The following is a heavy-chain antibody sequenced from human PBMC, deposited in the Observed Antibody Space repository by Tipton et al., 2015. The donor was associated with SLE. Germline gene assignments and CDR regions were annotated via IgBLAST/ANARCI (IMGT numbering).Heavy chain of an antibody. Sequence: TLSLTCAAYGGSFSGYYWSWIRQPPGKGLEWIGEINHSGSTNYNPSLKSRVTISVDTSKNQFSLKLSAVTAADTAVYYCARDPDILAGPLDWGQGTLVTVSS. D-gene: IGHD3-9*01. CDR3: ARDPDILAGPLD. J-gene: IGHJ4*02. V-gene: IGHV4-34*01. CDR2: INHSGST. CDR1: GGSFSGYY.